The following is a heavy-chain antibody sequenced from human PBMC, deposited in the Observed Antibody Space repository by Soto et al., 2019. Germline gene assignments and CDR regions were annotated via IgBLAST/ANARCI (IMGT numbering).Heavy chain of an antibody. CDR3: AKDIALVRGVIIDIDV. V-gene: IGHV3-30*18. Sequence: GGSLRLSCAASGFIFSNYGMHWVRQAPGKGLEWVAVISYDGSKEYYADSVKGRFTISRDNSKNTLHLQLSSLRADDTAVYYCAKDIALVRGVIIDIDVWGQGTTVTVSS. CDR2: ISYDGSKE. J-gene: IGHJ6*02. D-gene: IGHD3-10*01. CDR1: GFIFSNYG.